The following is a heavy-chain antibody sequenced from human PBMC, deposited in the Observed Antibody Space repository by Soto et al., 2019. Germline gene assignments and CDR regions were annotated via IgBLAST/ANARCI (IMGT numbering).Heavy chain of an antibody. CDR2: ISSNGGST. Sequence: EVQLVESGGGLVQPGGSLRLSCAASGFTFSSYAMHWVRQAPGKGLEYVSAISSNGGSTYYANSVKGRFTISRDNSKNTLYLQMGSLRAEDMAVYYCARMGRGALNDYYGMDVWGQGTTVTVSS. CDR3: ARMGRGALNDYYGMDV. J-gene: IGHJ6*02. D-gene: IGHD3-10*01. V-gene: IGHV3-64*01. CDR1: GFTFSSYA.